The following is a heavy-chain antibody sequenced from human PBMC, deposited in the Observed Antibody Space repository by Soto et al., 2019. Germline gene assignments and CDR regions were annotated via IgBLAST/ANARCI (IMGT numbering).Heavy chain of an antibody. CDR2: IIPIFGTA. Sequence: QVQLVQSGAEVKKPGSSVKVSCKASGGTFNNCAISWVRQAPGQGLEWMGGIIPIFGTANYAQKFQDRVTLNADESTSTAYMELRSLRSEDTAVYYCARGVHYDRSGYYYFYWGQGTLVTVSP. D-gene: IGHD3-22*01. CDR1: GGTFNNCA. J-gene: IGHJ4*02. CDR3: ARGVHYDRSGYYYFY. V-gene: IGHV1-69*01.